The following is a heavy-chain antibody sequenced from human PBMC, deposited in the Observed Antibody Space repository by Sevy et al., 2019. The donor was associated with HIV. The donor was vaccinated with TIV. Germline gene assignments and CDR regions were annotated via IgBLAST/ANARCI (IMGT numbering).Heavy chain of an antibody. V-gene: IGHV4-31*01. J-gene: IGHJ3*02. D-gene: IGHD3-22*01. Sequence: SETLSLTCTVSGGSISSGGYYWSWIRQHPGKGLEWIGYIYYSGSTYYNPSLKSQVTISVDTSKNQFSLKLGSVTAADTAVYYCARDTAYYYDSRPGAFDIWGQGTMVTVSS. CDR3: ARDTAYYYDSRPGAFDI. CDR2: IYYSGST. CDR1: GGSISSGGYY.